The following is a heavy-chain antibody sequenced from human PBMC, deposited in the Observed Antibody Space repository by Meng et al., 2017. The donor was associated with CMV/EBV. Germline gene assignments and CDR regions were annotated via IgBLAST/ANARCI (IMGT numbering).Heavy chain of an antibody. Sequence: SETLSLTCAVYGGSFSGYYWSWIRQPPGKGLEWIGEINHSGSTNYNLSLKSRVTISVDTSKNQFSLKLSSVTAADTAVYYCARGTGRSITIFGVVTHYYYGMDVWGQGTTVTVSS. CDR3: ARGTGRSITIFGVVTHYYYGMDV. V-gene: IGHV4-34*01. J-gene: IGHJ6*02. CDR1: GGSFSGYY. D-gene: IGHD3-3*01. CDR2: INHSGST.